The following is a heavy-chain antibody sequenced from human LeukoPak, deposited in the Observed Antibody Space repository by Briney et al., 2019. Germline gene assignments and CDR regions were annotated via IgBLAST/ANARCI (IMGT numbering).Heavy chain of an antibody. CDR3: ARAVGYFDWLPLFDY. D-gene: IGHD3-9*01. CDR2: IYHSGIT. Sequence: SETLSLTCTVSGYSISSGFYWGWIRQPPGEGLEWIGNIYHSGITYYNPSLKSRVTISVATSKNQFSLKLSSVTAADTAVYYCARAVGYFDWLPLFDYWGQGTLVTVSS. J-gene: IGHJ4*02. V-gene: IGHV4-38-2*02. CDR1: GYSISSGFY.